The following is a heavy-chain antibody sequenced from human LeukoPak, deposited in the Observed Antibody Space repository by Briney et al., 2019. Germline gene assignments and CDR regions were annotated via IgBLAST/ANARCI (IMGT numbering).Heavy chain of an antibody. CDR1: GGSFSGYY. Sequence: PSETLSLTCAVYGGSFSGYYWSWIRQPPGKGLEWIGEINHSGSTNYSPSLKSRVTISVDTSKNQFSLKLSSVTAADTAVYYCAREGGIAAAGLDYWGQGTLVTVSS. J-gene: IGHJ4*02. D-gene: IGHD6-13*01. CDR2: INHSGST. V-gene: IGHV4-34*01. CDR3: AREGGIAAAGLDY.